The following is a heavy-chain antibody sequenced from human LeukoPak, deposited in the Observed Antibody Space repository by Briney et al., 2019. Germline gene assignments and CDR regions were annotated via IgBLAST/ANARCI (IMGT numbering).Heavy chain of an antibody. CDR2: IYTSGST. D-gene: IGHD2-2*01. V-gene: IGHV4-4*07. J-gene: IGHJ4*02. Sequence: PSETLSLTCTVSGGSISSYYWSWIRQPAGKGLEWIGRIYTSGSTNYNPSLKSRVTMSVDTSKNQFSLKLSSVTAADTAVYYCARDTQGYCSSTSCRSLYYFDYWGQGTLVTVSS. CDR3: ARDTQGYCSSTSCRSLYYFDY. CDR1: GGSISSYY.